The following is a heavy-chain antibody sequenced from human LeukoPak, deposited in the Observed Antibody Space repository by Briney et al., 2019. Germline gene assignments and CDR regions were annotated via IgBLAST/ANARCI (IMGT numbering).Heavy chain of an antibody. D-gene: IGHD1-26*01. CDR1: GGSNSSYY. CDR2: IYPSGST. Sequence: PSETLSLTCTVSGGSNSSYYWTWIRQPAGKGLEWIGRIYPSGSTNYNPSLKSRVTMSVDTSKNQFSLKLSSVTAADTAVYYCARENSGSYREFDYWGQGTLVTVSS. V-gene: IGHV4-4*07. J-gene: IGHJ4*02. CDR3: ARENSGSYREFDY.